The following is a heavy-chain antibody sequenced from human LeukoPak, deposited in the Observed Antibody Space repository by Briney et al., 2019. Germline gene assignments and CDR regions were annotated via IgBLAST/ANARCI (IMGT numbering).Heavy chain of an antibody. V-gene: IGHV3-21*01. D-gene: IGHD5-12*01. CDR1: GFTFSSYW. J-gene: IGHJ6*03. CDR3: AREHSGYDFPGRDYYYMDV. CDR2: ISSISSSYI. Sequence: PGGSLRLSCAASGFTFSSYWMHWVRQAPGKGLEWVSSISSISSSYIYYADSVKGRFTISRDNARNSLYLQMNSLRAEDTAVYYCAREHSGYDFPGRDYYYMDVWGKGTTVTVSS.